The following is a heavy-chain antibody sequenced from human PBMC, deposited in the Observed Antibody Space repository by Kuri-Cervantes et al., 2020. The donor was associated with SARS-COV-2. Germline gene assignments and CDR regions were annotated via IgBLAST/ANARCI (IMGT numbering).Heavy chain of an antibody. CDR3: ARVVGYSSSWYYFDY. CDR1: GFTVSSNY. D-gene: IGHD6-13*01. V-gene: IGHV3-53*01. CDR2: IYSGGST. J-gene: IGHJ4*02. Sequence: GSLRLSCAASGFTVSSNYMSWVRQAPGKGLEWVSVIYSGGSTYYADSVKGRFTISRDNSKNTLYLQMDSLRAEDTAVYYCARVVGYSSSWYYFDYWGQGTLVTVSS.